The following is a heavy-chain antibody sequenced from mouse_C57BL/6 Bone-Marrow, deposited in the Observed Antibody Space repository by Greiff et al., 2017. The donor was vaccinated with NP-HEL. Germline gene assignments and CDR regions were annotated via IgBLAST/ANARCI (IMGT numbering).Heavy chain of an antibody. CDR3: ARQLRLRLAWFAY. D-gene: IGHD3-2*02. J-gene: IGHJ3*01. V-gene: IGHV1-55*01. Sequence: QVQLKQPGAELVKPGASVKMSCKASGYTFTSYWITWVKQRPGQGLEWIGDIYPGSGSTNYNEKFKSKATLTVDTSSSTAYMQLSSLTSEDSAVYYCARQLRLRLAWFAYWGQGTLVTVSA. CDR1: GYTFTSYW. CDR2: IYPGSGST.